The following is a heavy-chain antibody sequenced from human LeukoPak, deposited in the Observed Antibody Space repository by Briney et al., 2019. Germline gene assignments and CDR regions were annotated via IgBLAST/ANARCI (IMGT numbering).Heavy chain of an antibody. D-gene: IGHD3-3*01. Sequence: GASVKVSCKASGGTFSSYAISWVRQAPGQGLEWMGGIIPIFGTANYAQKFQGRVTITTDESTSTAYMELSSLRSEDTAVYYCAQAEYYDFWSGPLDVWGKGTTVTVSS. CDR3: AQAEYYDFWSGPLDV. CDR2: IIPIFGTA. V-gene: IGHV1-69*05. J-gene: IGHJ6*04. CDR1: GGTFSSYA.